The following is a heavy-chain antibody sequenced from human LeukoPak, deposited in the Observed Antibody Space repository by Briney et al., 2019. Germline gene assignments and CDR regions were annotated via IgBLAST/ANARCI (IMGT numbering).Heavy chain of an antibody. V-gene: IGHV3-30*03. CDR2: MPNDRRNN. CDR3: ATSRDFYDTSGYYPYYFDC. J-gene: IGHJ4*02. CDR1: GFTFSSYG. Sequence: GGSLRLSCVASGFTFSSYGMHWVRQAPDKGLEWVAVMPNDRRNNYYAESVKGRFTISRDNSKNTLYLQMNSLRTEDTAVYYCATSRDFYDTSGYYPYYFDCWGQGTLVTVSS. D-gene: IGHD3-22*01.